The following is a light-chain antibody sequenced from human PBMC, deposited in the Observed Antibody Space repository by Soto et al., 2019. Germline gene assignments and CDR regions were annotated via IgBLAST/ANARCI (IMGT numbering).Light chain of an antibody. CDR1: QSISNW. J-gene: IGKJ1*01. CDR3: QQYNSYPLT. CDR2: SAS. V-gene: IGKV1-5*03. Sequence: DIQMTQSPSTLSASVGDRVTITCRASQSISNWLAWYQQKPGKAPKLLIYSASSLESGVPSRFSGSGSGTEFTLTISSLQPDDFATYYCQQYNSYPLTFGQGTKVEIK.